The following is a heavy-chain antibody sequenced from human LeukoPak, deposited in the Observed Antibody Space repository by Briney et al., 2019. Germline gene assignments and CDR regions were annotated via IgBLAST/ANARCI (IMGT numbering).Heavy chain of an antibody. D-gene: IGHD4-23*01. Sequence: ASVKVSCKASGYTFTGYYLHWVRQAPGQGLEWMGWINPNSGGTNYAQKFQGRVTITRDTSISTAYMELSRLRSDDTAVYYCAREPGDDGGNRFGYWGQGTLVTIAS. CDR1: GYTFTGYY. J-gene: IGHJ4*02. V-gene: IGHV1-2*02. CDR2: INPNSGGT. CDR3: AREPGDDGGNRFGY.